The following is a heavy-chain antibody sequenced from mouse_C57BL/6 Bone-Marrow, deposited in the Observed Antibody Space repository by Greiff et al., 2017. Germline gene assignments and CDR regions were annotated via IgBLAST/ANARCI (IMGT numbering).Heavy chain of an antibody. CDR2: IYPRSGNT. V-gene: IGHV1-81*01. J-gene: IGHJ2*01. Sequence: VHLVESGAELARPGASVKLSCKASGYTFTSYGISWVKQRTGQGLEWIGEIYPRSGNTYYNEKFKGKATLTADKSSSTAYMELRSLTSEDSAVYFCAKSSCYFDHWGQGTTLTVSS. CDR3: AKSSCYFDH. CDR1: GYTFTSYG.